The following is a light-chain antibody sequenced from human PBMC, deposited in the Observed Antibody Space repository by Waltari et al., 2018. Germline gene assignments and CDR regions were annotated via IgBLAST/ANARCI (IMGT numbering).Light chain of an antibody. Sequence: QSVLTQPPSASGTPGQTVPIPCSGGDSNTARNRVNWYQNFPGAAPKLLIFRNNQRPSGVPDRFSGSKSGTSASLAISGLQSEDESDYFCAAWDDSRNGWVFGEGTRVAVL. CDR1: DSNTARNR. CDR2: RNN. V-gene: IGLV1-44*01. CDR3: AAWDDSRNGWV. J-gene: IGLJ3*02.